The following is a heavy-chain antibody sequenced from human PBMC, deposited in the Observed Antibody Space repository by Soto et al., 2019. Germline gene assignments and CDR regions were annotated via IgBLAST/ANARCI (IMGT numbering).Heavy chain of an antibody. V-gene: IGHV1-46*03. CDR2: INPSRGTT. J-gene: IGHJ5*02. CDR3: ARSYISSSYWFDP. CDR1: GYTFITYF. D-gene: IGHD6-6*01. Sequence: ASVKVSCKASGYTFITYFMHWVRQAPGQGLEWMGVINPSRGTTSYAQKFQDRVTMTRDTSASTVYMELSSLRSEDTAMSYFARSYISSSYWFDPWGQVTLVTVSS.